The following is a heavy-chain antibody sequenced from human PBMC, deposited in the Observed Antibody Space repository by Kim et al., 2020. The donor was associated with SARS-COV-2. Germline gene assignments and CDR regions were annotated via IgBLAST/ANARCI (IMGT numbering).Heavy chain of an antibody. D-gene: IGHD6-13*01. V-gene: IGHV3-53*01. CDR1: GFTVSSNY. CDR2: IYSGGST. Sequence: GGSLRLSCAASGFTVSSNYMSWVRQAPGKGLEWVSVIYSGGSTYYADSVKGRFTISRDNSKNTLYLQMNSLRAEDTAVYYCARSRGGSGIAAAGTRWDWFDPWGQGTLVTVSS. J-gene: IGHJ5*02. CDR3: ARSRGGSGIAAAGTRWDWFDP.